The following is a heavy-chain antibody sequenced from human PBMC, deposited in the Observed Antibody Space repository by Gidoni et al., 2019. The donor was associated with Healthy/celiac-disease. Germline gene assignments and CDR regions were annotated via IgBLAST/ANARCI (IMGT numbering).Heavy chain of an antibody. D-gene: IGHD6-19*01. CDR2: ISYDGSNK. CDR1: GFTFSSYA. CDR3: ARELAGYYFDY. J-gene: IGHJ4*02. V-gene: IGHV3-30-3*01. Sequence: QVQLVESGGGVVQPGRYLRLSCAAPGFTFSSYAMHWVRQAPGKGLEWVAVISYDGSNKYYADSVKGRFTISRDNSKNTLYLQMNSLRAEDTAVYYCARELAGYYFDYWGQGTLVTVSS.